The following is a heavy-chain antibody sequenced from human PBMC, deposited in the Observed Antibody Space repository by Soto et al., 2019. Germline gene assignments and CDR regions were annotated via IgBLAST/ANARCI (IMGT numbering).Heavy chain of an antibody. D-gene: IGHD1-26*01. CDR1: GFTFSSYA. CDR2: ISGSGGST. CDR3: AKDEEWEPLDGMDV. V-gene: IGHV3-23*01. J-gene: IGHJ6*02. Sequence: GGSLRLSCSASGFTFSSYAMSWVRQAPGKGLEWVSAISGSGGSTYYADSVKGRFTISRDNSKNTLYLQMNSLRAEDTAVYYCAKDEEWEPLDGMDVWGQGTTVTVSS.